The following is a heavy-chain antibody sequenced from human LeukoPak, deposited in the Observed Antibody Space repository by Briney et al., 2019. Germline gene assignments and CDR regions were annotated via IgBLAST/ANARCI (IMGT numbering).Heavy chain of an antibody. CDR1: GFTFSGYA. J-gene: IGHJ4*02. Sequence: GGSLRLSCAASGFTFSGYAMSWVRQAPGKGLEWVSAISGSGGSTYYADSVKGRFTISRDNSKNTLYLQMNSLRAEDTAVYYCAKIGVPAAIRSPYDYWGQGTLVTVST. V-gene: IGHV3-23*01. CDR2: ISGSGGST. D-gene: IGHD2-2*02. CDR3: AKIGVPAAIRSPYDY.